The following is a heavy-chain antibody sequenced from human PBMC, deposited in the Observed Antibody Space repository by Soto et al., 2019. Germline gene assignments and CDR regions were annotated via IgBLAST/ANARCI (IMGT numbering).Heavy chain of an antibody. V-gene: IGHV1-69*02. J-gene: IGHJ4*02. D-gene: IGHD1-26*01. Sequence: GASVKVSCKASGGTFSSYTISWVRQAPGQGLEWMGRIIPILGIANYAQKFQGRVTITADKSTSTAYMELSSLRYDDTAVYYCARFTGISKWTFDSWGQGTLVTVSS. CDR2: IIPILGIA. CDR1: GGTFSSYT. CDR3: ARFTGISKWTFDS.